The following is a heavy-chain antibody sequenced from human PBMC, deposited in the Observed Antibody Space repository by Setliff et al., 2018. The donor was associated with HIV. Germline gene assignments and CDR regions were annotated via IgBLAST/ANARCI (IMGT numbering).Heavy chain of an antibody. CDR2: FDPEDGKT. CDR1: EYTLSDLS. CDR3: ARQDGGPTWRTTAPDAFDI. Sequence: ASVKVSCKVSEYTLSDLSMHWVRQAPGKGLEWMGGFDPEDGKTSYAQKFQGRVTMTRDTSTSTVYMELSSLRSEDTAVYYCARQDGGPTWRTTAPDAFDIWGQGTMVTVSS. J-gene: IGHJ3*02. D-gene: IGHD4-17*01. V-gene: IGHV1-24*01.